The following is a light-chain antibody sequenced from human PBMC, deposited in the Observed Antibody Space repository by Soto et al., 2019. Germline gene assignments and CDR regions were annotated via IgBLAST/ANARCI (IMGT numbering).Light chain of an antibody. CDR1: QGISSY. V-gene: IGKV1-9*01. CDR2: AAS. Sequence: IQLTQSPSSLSASVGDRVTITCRASQGISSYFAWYQQKPGKAPKVLIYAASTLQNGVPPRFSGSGSGPDFTLTISSLQPEDFATYYCQQLNAYPYTFGQGTQLEIK. J-gene: IGKJ2*01. CDR3: QQLNAYPYT.